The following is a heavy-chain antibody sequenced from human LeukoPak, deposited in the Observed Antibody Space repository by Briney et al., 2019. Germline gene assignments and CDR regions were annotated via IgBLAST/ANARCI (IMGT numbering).Heavy chain of an antibody. J-gene: IGHJ4*02. V-gene: IGHV3-74*01. CDR3: VRDSRSADY. CDR2: ICPDGTVT. CDR1: GFTFSTYC. Sequence: GSLRLSCAASGFTFSTYCMHWVRQAPGKGPMWVSRICPDGTVTNYADSVKARFIISRDNARNTVYLQMNSLRVEDTAVYYCVRDSRSADYWGQGTLVTVSS.